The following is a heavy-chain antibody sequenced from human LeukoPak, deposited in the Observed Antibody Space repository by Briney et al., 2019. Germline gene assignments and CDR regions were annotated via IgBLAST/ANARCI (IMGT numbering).Heavy chain of an antibody. D-gene: IGHD4-17*01. V-gene: IGHV4-31*03. CDR3: AREREGDYPRSYFDY. CDR1: GGSISSGGYY. J-gene: IGHJ4*02. CDR2: ISYSGST. Sequence: SQTLSLTCTVSGGSISSGGYYWSWIRQHPGKGLEWIGNISYSGSTNYNPSLKSRVTISVDTSKNQFSLKLSSVTAADTAVYYCAREREGDYPRSYFDYWGQGTLVTVSS.